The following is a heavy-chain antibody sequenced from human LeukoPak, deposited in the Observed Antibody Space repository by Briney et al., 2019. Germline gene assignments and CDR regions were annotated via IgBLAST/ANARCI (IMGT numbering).Heavy chain of an antibody. Sequence: GGSLRLSCAASGFTFSSYEMNWVRQAPGKGLGWVSYISSSGSTIYYADSVKGRFTISRDNAKNSLYLQMNSLRAEDTAVYYCARVRGVTPDYWGQGTLVTVSS. D-gene: IGHD3-10*01. CDR2: ISSSGSTI. CDR3: ARVRGVTPDY. J-gene: IGHJ4*02. CDR1: GFTFSSYE. V-gene: IGHV3-48*03.